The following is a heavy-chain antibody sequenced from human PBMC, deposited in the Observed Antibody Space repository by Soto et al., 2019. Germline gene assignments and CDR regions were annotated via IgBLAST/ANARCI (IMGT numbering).Heavy chain of an antibody. CDR3: AHGSGWLFDY. Sequence: QITFKVSGPTLVKPTQTLTLTCTFTGFSLSSSHVAVGWIRQPPGKAPECLAFIYWDGNEHYSPSLRSRLTLTKDTSKNQLFLTMADMDPEDTATYFCAHGSGWLFDYWGQGTRVTVSS. V-gene: IGHV2-5*02. CDR2: IYWDGNE. CDR1: GFSLSSSHVA. J-gene: IGHJ4*02. D-gene: IGHD6-19*01.